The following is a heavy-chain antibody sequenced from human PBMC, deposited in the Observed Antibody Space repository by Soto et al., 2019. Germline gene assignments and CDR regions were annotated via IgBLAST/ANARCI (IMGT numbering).Heavy chain of an antibody. J-gene: IGHJ3*01. CDR2: IIPLFGTT. D-gene: IGHD3-16*01. CDR3: ARRLDDRADEGFDV. CDR1: GGTFSTYT. Sequence: QVHLVQSGAEVRKPGSSVKVSCKTSGGTFSTYTIYWVRQAPGQGLEWMGRIIPLFGTTRYAQNFQDRVTITEEASTGTTYTEFSSLRAEDTALYYCARRLDDRADEGFDVWGEGTAVTVSA. V-gene: IGHV1-69*18.